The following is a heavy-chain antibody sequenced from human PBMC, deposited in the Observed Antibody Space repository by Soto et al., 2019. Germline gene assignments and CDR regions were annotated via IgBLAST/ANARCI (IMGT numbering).Heavy chain of an antibody. D-gene: IGHD6-13*01. CDR1: GFTFSNYD. Sequence: EVQLVESGGGLVQPGGSLRLSCAASGFTFSNYDMHWVRQVTGKGLEWVSAIGAAGDTYYPDSVKGRFTISRENAKNSLYLQMNSLRDEETAVEYWASGGWGSSLYEGGSRIDYWGQGALVTVSS. V-gene: IGHV3-13*01. J-gene: IGHJ4*02. CDR3: ASGGWGSSLYEGGSRIDY. CDR2: IGAAGDT.